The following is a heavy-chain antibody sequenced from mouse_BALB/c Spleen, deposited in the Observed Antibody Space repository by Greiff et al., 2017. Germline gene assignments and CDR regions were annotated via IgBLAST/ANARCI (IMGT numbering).Heavy chain of an antibody. J-gene: IGHJ4*01. D-gene: IGHD2-4*01. Sequence: DVKLVESGGGLVQPGGSRKLSCAASGFTFSSFGMHWVRQAPEKGLEWVAYISSGSSTIYYADTVKGRFTISRDNPKNTLFLQMTSLRSEDTAMYYCARLGLRRGGAMDYWGQGTSVTVSS. V-gene: IGHV5-17*02. CDR3: ARLGLRRGGAMDY. CDR2: ISSGSSTI. CDR1: GFTFSSFG.